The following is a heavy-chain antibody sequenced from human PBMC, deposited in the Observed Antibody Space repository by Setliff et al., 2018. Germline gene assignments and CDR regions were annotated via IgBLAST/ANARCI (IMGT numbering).Heavy chain of an antibody. J-gene: IGHJ4*02. CDR3: ARESDYYGSGNFYVADH. CDR2: INAGNGNT. V-gene: IGHV1-3*01. Sequence: ASVKVSCKASGYTFTSYAMHWVRQAPGQRLEWMGWINAGNGNTKYSQKFQGRVTITRDTSASTAYMELRSLRSDDTAVYYCARESDYYGSGNFYVADHWGQGTLVTVSS. D-gene: IGHD3-10*01. CDR1: GYTFTSYA.